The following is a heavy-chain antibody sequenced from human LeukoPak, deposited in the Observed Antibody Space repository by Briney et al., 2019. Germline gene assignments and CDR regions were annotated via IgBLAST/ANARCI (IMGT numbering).Heavy chain of an antibody. J-gene: IGHJ1*01. V-gene: IGHV3-23*01. CDR2: IDGSDDTT. CDR3: AKDAISVAGTRYFQH. Sequence: GGSLRLSCAASGFTFSSYWMNWVRQAPGKGLEWVSTIDGSDDTTYYADSVKGRFTISRDNSKSTLYLQMNSLRAEDTAVYYCAKDAISVAGTRYFQHWGQGTLVTVSS. D-gene: IGHD6-19*01. CDR1: GFTFSSYW.